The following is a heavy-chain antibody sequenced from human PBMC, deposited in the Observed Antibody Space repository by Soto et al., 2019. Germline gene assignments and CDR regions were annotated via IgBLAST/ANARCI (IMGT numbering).Heavy chain of an antibody. CDR3: ARERVYDDNYDSFDY. J-gene: IGHJ4*02. V-gene: IGHV3-33*01. CDR2: IWADGTTK. CDR1: GFDCSEFG. D-gene: IGHD3-22*01. Sequence: QVQLVQSGGGVVQPGRSLRLPCAASGFDCSEFGFQWVRQAPGKGLEWVAVIWADGTTKYYAESVKGRFTISRDNSRNTLYLQMSGLRAEDTAVYFCARERVYDDNYDSFDYWGQGALVTVSS.